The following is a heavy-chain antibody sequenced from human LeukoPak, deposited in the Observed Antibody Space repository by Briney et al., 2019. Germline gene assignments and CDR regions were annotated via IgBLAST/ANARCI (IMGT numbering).Heavy chain of an antibody. J-gene: IGHJ6*03. Sequence: GGCLRLSCAASGFTFSSYWMNWVRQAPGKGLEWVANINPDGGETYYVHSVKGRFTISRDNAKSSLYLQMNSMRAEDTAVYYCARDRREIKLWPREYYYYYMDVWGKGTTVTISS. V-gene: IGHV3-7*01. CDR1: GFTFSSYW. CDR3: ARDRREIKLWPREYYYYYMDV. CDR2: INPDGGET. D-gene: IGHD5-18*01.